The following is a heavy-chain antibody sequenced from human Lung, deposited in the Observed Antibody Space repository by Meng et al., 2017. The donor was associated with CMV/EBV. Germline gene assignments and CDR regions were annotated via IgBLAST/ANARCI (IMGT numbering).Heavy chain of an antibody. CDR1: GYTFTGYY. CDR3: ARERRHWYGSGSFDF. V-gene: IGHV1-2*06. CDR2: INPNSGGT. D-gene: IGHD3-10*01. J-gene: IGHJ4*02. Sequence: VELVQSGAEVKKPGASVKVSCKASGYTFTGYYMHWVRQAPGQGLEWMGRINPNSGGTNYAQKFQGRVTMTRDTSISTAYMELSRLRSDDTAVYYCARERRHWYGSGSFDFWGQGTLVTVSS.